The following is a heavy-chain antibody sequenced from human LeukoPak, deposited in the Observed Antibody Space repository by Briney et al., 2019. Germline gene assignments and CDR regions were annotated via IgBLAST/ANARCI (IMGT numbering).Heavy chain of an antibody. J-gene: IGHJ6*03. Sequence: GGSLRLSCAASGFTFSSYAMSWVRQAPGKGLEWASAISGSGGSTYYADSVKGRFTISRDNSKNTLYLQMNSLRAEDTAVYYCAKYLQDDYGDYGLNYYYMDVWGKGTTVTVSS. D-gene: IGHD4-17*01. CDR1: GFTFSSYA. V-gene: IGHV3-23*01. CDR3: AKYLQDDYGDYGLNYYYMDV. CDR2: ISGSGGST.